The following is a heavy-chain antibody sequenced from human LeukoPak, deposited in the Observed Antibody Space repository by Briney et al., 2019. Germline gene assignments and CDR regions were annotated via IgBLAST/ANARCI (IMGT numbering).Heavy chain of an antibody. CDR1: GYTFTGYY. CDR3: ATMSSGWQNWFDP. V-gene: IGHV1-2*02. CDR2: INPNSGGT. Sequence: GVSVKVSCKASGYTFTGYYMHWVRQAPGQGLEWMGWINPNSGGTNYAQKFQGRVTMTRDTSISTAYMELSRLRSDDTAVYYCATMSSGWQNWFDPWGQGTLVTVSS. D-gene: IGHD6-19*01. J-gene: IGHJ5*02.